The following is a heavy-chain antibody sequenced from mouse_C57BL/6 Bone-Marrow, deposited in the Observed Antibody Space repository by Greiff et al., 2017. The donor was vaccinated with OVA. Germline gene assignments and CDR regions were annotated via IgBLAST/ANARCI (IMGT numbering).Heavy chain of an antibody. V-gene: IGHV1-55*01. Sequence: VKLQQPGAELVKPGASVKMSCKASGYTFTSYWITWVKQRPGQGLEWIGDIYPGSGSTNYNEKFKSKATLTVDTSSSTAYMQLSSLTSEDSAVYYCASPLYYYGSSYVDYWGQGTTLTVSS. D-gene: IGHD1-1*01. J-gene: IGHJ2*01. CDR1: GYTFTSYW. CDR3: ASPLYYYGSSYVDY. CDR2: IYPGSGST.